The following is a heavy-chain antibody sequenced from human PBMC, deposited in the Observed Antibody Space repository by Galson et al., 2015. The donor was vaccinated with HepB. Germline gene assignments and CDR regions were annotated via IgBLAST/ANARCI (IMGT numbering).Heavy chain of an antibody. V-gene: IGHV3-33*06. CDR2: IWYDGSNK. Sequence: SLRLSCAASGFTFRRHGMHWVRQAPGKGLEWVAVIWYDGSNKYYADSVKGRFTISRDNSKNTLYLQMNSLRAEDTAVYYCAKVVYRGYYSYYYGMDVWGQGTTVTVSS. CDR1: GFTFRRHG. D-gene: IGHD4-23*01. J-gene: IGHJ6*02. CDR3: AKVVYRGYYSYYYGMDV.